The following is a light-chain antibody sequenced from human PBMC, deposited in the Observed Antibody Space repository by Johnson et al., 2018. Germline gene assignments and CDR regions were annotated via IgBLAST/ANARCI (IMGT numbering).Light chain of an antibody. Sequence: QSVLTQPPSVSAAPGQKVTISCSGSSSNIGNNYVSWYQQLPGTAPKLLIYENNKRPSGIPDRFSGSKSGTSATLGITGLQTGDEADYYSGTWDSGLSAGNVFGTGTKVTAL. CDR3: GTWDSGLSAGNV. CDR2: ENN. J-gene: IGLJ1*01. CDR1: SSNIGNNY. V-gene: IGLV1-51*02.